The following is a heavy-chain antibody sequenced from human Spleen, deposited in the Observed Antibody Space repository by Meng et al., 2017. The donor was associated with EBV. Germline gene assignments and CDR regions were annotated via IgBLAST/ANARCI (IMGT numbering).Heavy chain of an antibody. CDR3: ARDRGAYNSGPVLGH. CDR1: GYTFTSYY. J-gene: IGHJ4*02. V-gene: IGHV1-3*01. D-gene: IGHD6-19*01. CDR2: IDVGNGNT. Sequence: QVQLVQSGAEVTKPGASVKVSCKASGYTFTSYYMHWVRKAPGQGLEWMGLIDVGNGNTKYSQKFPDRVIITRDTSASTAYMELSSLKSEDMAVYYCARDRGAYNSGPVLGHWGQGTLVTVSS.